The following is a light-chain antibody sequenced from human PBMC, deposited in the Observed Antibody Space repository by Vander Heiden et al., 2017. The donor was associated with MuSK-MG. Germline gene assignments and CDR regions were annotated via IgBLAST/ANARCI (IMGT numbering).Light chain of an antibody. CDR3: QQYYSYPRT. Sequence: AIRMTQSPSSFSASTGDRVTLTCRASQGISSYLAWYQQKPGKAPKLLIYAASTLQSGVPSRFSGSGSGTDFTLTISCLQSEDFATYYCQQYYSYPRTFGQGTKVEIK. J-gene: IGKJ1*01. V-gene: IGKV1-8*01. CDR1: QGISSY. CDR2: AAS.